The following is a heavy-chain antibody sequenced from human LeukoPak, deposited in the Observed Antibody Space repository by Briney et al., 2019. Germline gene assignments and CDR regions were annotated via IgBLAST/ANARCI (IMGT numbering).Heavy chain of an antibody. CDR3: ARDLLYGSAPGP. D-gene: IGHD3-10*01. CDR1: GFTFSNAW. Sequence: PGGSLRLSCAASGFTFSNAWMTWVRQAPGKGLEWVSSISSSSSYIYYADSVKGRFTISRDNAKNSLYLQMNSLRAEDTAVYYCARDLLYGSAPGPWGQGTLVTVSS. J-gene: IGHJ5*02. V-gene: IGHV3-21*01. CDR2: ISSSSSYI.